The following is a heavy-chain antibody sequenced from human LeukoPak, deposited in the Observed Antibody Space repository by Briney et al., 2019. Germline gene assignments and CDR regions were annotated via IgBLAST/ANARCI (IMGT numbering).Heavy chain of an antibody. J-gene: IGHJ4*02. V-gene: IGHV4-4*02. CDR3: ARKSGYARDY. D-gene: IGHD5-12*01. CDR1: GGSISNSNW. Sequence: SGTLSLTCAVSGGSISNSNWWSWVRQPPGKGLEWIGEINHSGSTSNHNPSLKSRVTMSVDTSKNQFSLKLSSVTAADTAVYYCARKSGYARDYWGQGNLVTVSS. CDR2: INHSGSTS.